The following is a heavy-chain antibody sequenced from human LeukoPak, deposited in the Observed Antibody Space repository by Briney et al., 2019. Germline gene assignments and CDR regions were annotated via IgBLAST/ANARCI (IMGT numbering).Heavy chain of an antibody. CDR2: IIPILGIA. V-gene: IGHV1-69*04. Sequence: ASVKVSCKASGGTFSSYAISWVRQAPGQGLEWMGRIIPILGIANYAQKFQGRVTITADKSTSTAYMELSSLRSEDTAVYYCARDSLEWLGFRGDDFDYWGQGTLVTISS. D-gene: IGHD3-3*01. J-gene: IGHJ4*02. CDR3: ARDSLEWLGFRGDDFDY. CDR1: GGTFSSYA.